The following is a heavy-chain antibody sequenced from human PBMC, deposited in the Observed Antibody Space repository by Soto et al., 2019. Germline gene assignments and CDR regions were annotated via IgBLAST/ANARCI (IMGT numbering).Heavy chain of an antibody. V-gene: IGHV3-23*01. J-gene: IGHJ6*02. CDR2: ISGSGGST. Sequence: PGGSLRLCCAASGFTLSSYAMSWVRQAPGKGLEWVSAISGSGGSTYYADSVKGRFTISRDNSKNTLYLQMNSLRAEDTAVYYCAKVVLYTDYYYYGMDVWGQGTTVTVSS. D-gene: IGHD1-20*01. CDR1: GFTLSSYA. CDR3: AKVVLYTDYYYYGMDV.